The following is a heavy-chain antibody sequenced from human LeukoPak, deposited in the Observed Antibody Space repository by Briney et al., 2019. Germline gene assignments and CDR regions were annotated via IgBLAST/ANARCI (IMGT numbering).Heavy chain of an antibody. CDR2: IYHSGGT. CDR3: ATNGYYCMDV. CDR1: GGSISSSTNW. Sequence: SGTLSLTCAVSGGSISSSTNWWSWVRQPPGKGLEWIGEIYHSGGTNYNLSLKSRITISVDKSQNQFSLKVNSLTAADTAVYYCATNGYYCMDVWGKGTTVTVSS. D-gene: IGHD2-8*01. J-gene: IGHJ6*03. V-gene: IGHV4-4*02.